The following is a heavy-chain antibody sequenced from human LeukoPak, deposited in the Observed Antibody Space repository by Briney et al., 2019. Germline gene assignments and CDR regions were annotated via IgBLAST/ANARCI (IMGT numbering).Heavy chain of an antibody. CDR1: GFTFSSYG. D-gene: IGHD5-18*01. CDR2: IWYDGSNK. CDR3: ARAQSGGYSYGLDY. V-gene: IGHV3-33*01. J-gene: IGHJ4*02. Sequence: GGPLRLSCAASGFTFSSYGMHWVRQAPGKGLEWVAVIWYDGSNKYYADSVKGRFTISRDNSKNTLYLQMNSLRAEDTAVYYCARAQSGGYSYGLDYWGQGTLVTVSS.